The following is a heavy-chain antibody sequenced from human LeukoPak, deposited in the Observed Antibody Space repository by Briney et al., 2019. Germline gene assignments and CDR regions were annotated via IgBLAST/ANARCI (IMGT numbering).Heavy chain of an antibody. J-gene: IGHJ4*02. CDR3: ASSSLYYYDSSSYHDFDY. V-gene: IGHV3-23*01. CDR2: ISGSGGST. Sequence: GGSLRLSCAASGFTFSSYAMSWVRQAPGEGLEWVSAISGSGGSTYYADSVKGRFTISRDNSKNTLYLQMNSLRAEDTAVYYCASSSLYYYDSSSYHDFDYWGQGTLVTVSS. CDR1: GFTFSSYA. D-gene: IGHD3-22*01.